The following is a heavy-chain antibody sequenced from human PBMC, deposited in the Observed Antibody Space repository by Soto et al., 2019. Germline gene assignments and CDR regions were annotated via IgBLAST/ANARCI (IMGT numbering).Heavy chain of an antibody. Sequence: GGSLRLSCAGSGFTFSSYDMSWVRQAPGKGLEWVSGISTSGGSTYYADSVKGRFTISRDNSKNTLYLQMNSLRAEDTAVYYCAKNPGYYYDSTGYHFDYWGQGTLVTVS. J-gene: IGHJ4*02. CDR1: GFTFSSYD. CDR2: ISTSGGST. D-gene: IGHD3-22*01. CDR3: AKNPGYYYDSTGYHFDY. V-gene: IGHV3-23*01.